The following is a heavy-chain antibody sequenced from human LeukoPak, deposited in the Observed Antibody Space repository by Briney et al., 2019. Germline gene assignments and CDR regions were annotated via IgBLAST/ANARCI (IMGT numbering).Heavy chain of an antibody. V-gene: IGHV3-48*03. D-gene: IGHD5-24*01. Sequence: GGSLRLSCAASGFTVSSNYISWVRQAPGKGLEWVSCISSSGYTILYADSVKGRFTISRDNAKNSLYLQMNSLRAEDTAVYYCARDNKDGSNYDRFDYWGQGTLVTVSS. CDR1: GFTVSSNY. J-gene: IGHJ4*02. CDR3: ARDNKDGSNYDRFDY. CDR2: ISSSGYTI.